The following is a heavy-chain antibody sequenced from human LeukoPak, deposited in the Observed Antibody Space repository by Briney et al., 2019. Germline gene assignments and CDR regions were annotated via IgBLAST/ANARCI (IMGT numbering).Heavy chain of an antibody. CDR2: IYTSGST. Sequence: SETLPLTCTVSGGSISSYYWSWIRQPAGKGLEWIGRIYTSGSTNYNPSLKSRVTMSVDTSKNQFSLKLSSVTAADTAVYYCAREATIIVVVTPRDRYWYFDLWGRGTLVTVSS. V-gene: IGHV4-4*07. CDR3: AREATIIVVVTPRDRYWYFDL. D-gene: IGHD2-21*02. CDR1: GGSISSYY. J-gene: IGHJ2*01.